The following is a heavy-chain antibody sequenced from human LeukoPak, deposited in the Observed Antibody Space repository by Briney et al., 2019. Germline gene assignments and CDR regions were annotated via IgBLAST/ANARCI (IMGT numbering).Heavy chain of an antibody. V-gene: IGHV4-59*01. J-gene: IGHJ5*02. CDR3: ARAKVVRGVTDWFDP. CDR1: GGSISSYY. Sequence: SETLSLTCTVSGGSISSYYWSWIRQPPGKGLEWIGYIYYSGSTNYNPSLKSRVTISVDTSKNQFSLKLSSVTAADTAVYYCARAKVVRGVTDWFDPWGQGTLVTVSS. D-gene: IGHD3-10*01. CDR2: IYYSGST.